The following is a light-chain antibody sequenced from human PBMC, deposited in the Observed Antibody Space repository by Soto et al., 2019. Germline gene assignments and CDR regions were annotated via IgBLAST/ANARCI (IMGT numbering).Light chain of an antibody. Sequence: QSVLTQPASVSGSLGQSISISCTEDSSDLTYNSVSWYQHHPHKAPKLIIYDVSYRPSGVSTRFSGSQSAGSASLTISGLQAEDEADYYCSSSTPTRGLVFGSGTNSPS. CDR2: DVS. J-gene: IGLJ1*01. CDR3: SSSTPTRGLV. V-gene: IGLV2-14*01. CDR1: SSDLTYNS.